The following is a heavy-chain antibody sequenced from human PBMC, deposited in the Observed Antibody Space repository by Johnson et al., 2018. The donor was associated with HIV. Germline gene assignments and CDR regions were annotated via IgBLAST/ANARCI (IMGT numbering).Heavy chain of an antibody. CDR3: AKEMYGSGWSGRSSDI. CDR2: ISYHGSNK. V-gene: IGHV3-30-3*01. J-gene: IGHJ3*02. Sequence: QVQLVESGGGVVQPGRSLRLSCAASGFTFSTYAIHWVRQAPGKGLEWVAVISYHGSNKYYADSVKGRFTISRDNSKNTLYLQMNSLRAEDTAVDYCAKEMYGSGWSGRSSDIWGQGTMVTVSS. D-gene: IGHD6-19*01. CDR1: GFTFSTYA.